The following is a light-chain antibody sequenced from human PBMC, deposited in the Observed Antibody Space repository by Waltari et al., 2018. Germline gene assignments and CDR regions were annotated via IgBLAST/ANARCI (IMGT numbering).Light chain of an antibody. CDR3: YSATDNYRV. Sequence: SYELTQPSPVSVSPGQTARITCSGDVLAKKYARWFQQNPGQAPVVVIYKDRERPSGIPERFSGSSSGTTVTLTISGAQVEDEGDYYCYSATDNYRVFGGGTKLTVL. V-gene: IGLV3-27*01. CDR2: KDR. CDR1: VLAKKY. J-gene: IGLJ3*02.